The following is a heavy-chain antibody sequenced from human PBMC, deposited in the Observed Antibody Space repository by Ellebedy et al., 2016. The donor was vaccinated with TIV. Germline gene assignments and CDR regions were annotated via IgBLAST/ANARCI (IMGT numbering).Heavy chain of an antibody. D-gene: IGHD4-23*01. CDR1: GYTFTSYG. Sequence: ASVKVSXXASGYTFTSYGISWVRQAPGQGLEWMGWISAYNGNTNYAQKLQGRVTMTTDTSTSTAYMELRSLRSDDTAVYYCARRAVVTSLYYYYMDVWGKGTTVTVSS. CDR2: ISAYNGNT. V-gene: IGHV1-18*01. J-gene: IGHJ6*03. CDR3: ARRAVVTSLYYYYMDV.